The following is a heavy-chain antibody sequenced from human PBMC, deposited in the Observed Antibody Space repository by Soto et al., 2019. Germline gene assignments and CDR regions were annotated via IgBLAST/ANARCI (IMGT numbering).Heavy chain of an antibody. Sequence: QVQLVESGGGVVQPGWSLRLSCAASGFTFSSYAMHWVRQAPGKGLEWVAVISYDGSNKIYAESVKGRFTISRDNSKNTLYLQMNSLGAEDTAVYYCARRRLVGATSWAGLQYWGQGTLVTVSS. J-gene: IGHJ4*02. CDR1: GFTFSSYA. CDR3: ARRRLVGATSWAGLQY. D-gene: IGHD1-26*01. CDR2: ISYDGSNK. V-gene: IGHV3-30-3*01.